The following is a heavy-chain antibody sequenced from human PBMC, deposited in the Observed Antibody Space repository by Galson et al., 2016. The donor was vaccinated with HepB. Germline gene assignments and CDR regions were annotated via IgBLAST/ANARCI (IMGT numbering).Heavy chain of an antibody. Sequence: PALVKPTQTLTLTCTFSGFSLCTSGVGVGWIRQPPGKALEWLALIYWDGDKRYSPSLRRRLTITKDTSKNQVVLTMTKMGPVDTATYFCAHIHYDVLTPSYPTVDYWGLGTLVTVSS. CDR2: IYWDGDK. V-gene: IGHV2-5*02. J-gene: IGHJ4*02. D-gene: IGHD3-9*01. CDR1: GFSLCTSGVG. CDR3: AHIHYDVLTPSYPTVDY.